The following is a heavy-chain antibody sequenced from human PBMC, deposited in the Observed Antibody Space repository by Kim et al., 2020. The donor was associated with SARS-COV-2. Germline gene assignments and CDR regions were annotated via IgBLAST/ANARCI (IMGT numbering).Heavy chain of an antibody. V-gene: IGHV4-59*01. J-gene: IGHJ4*01. CDR3: ARVCRYFGVVKGENYFDY. Sequence: SETLSLTCTVSGGSISSYYWSWIRQPPGKGLEWIGYIYYSGSTNYNPSLKSRVTISVDTSKNQFSLKLSSVTAADTAVYYCARVCRYFGVVKGENYFDYWGHGTLVTVSS. CDR2: IYYSGST. D-gene: IGHD3-3*01. CDR1: GGSISSYY.